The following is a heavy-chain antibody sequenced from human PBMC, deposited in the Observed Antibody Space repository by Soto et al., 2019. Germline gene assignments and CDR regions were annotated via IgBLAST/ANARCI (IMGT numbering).Heavy chain of an antibody. Sequence: EVQLLESGGDLVQPGGSLRLSCAASGFTFSSYAMTWVGQAPGKGLVWVSTVSASGATTYYADSVKGRFTISRDNSKNMLYLQMNSLTAEDTALYYCAKEGISGGYFVDSWGQGALVTVSS. D-gene: IGHD1-26*01. V-gene: IGHV3-23*01. CDR3: AKEGISGGYFVDS. J-gene: IGHJ4*02. CDR1: GFTFSSYA. CDR2: VSASGATT.